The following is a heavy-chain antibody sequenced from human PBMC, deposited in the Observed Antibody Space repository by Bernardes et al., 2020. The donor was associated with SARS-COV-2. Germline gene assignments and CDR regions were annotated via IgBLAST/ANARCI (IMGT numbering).Heavy chain of an antibody. Sequence: SETLSLTCTVSGGSISSSSYYWSWIRQFPGKGLEWLGYVYYTGTTYYNSSLKSRLSISVDTSENQFSLRLSSVTAADTAVYYCARVSTTVTRTYYFDYWGQGTLVTVSS. CDR3: ARVSTTVTRTYYFDY. CDR1: GGSISSSSYY. J-gene: IGHJ4*02. V-gene: IGHV4-31*03. CDR2: VYYTGTT. D-gene: IGHD4-17*01.